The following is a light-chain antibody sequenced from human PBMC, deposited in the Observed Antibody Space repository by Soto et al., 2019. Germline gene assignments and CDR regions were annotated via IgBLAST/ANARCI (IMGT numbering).Light chain of an antibody. J-gene: IGKJ4*01. CDR3: QQYGTLSLT. CDR2: GAS. CDR1: QSVSSNF. Sequence: VFTQAPGTPSFSSGGRAKLSFRASQSVSSNFLAWYQQKSGQPPRLLIHGASSRVPGIADRFSGSGSGTDFTLTISRLEPEDFAVYYCQQYGTLSLTFGGGTKVDIK. V-gene: IGKV3-20*01.